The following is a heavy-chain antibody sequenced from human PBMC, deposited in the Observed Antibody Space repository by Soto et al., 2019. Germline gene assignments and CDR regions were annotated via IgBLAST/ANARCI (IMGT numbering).Heavy chain of an antibody. CDR1: GLSLRTSVMF. CDR3: ARIPNSGFGGYYGMDV. D-gene: IGHD5-12*01. CDR2: IDWDDDK. Sequence: PGPTLVHPTHTLTLTCTLSGLSLRTSVMFVRSIRQRPGKALEWLALIDWDDDKYYSTSLKTRLTISKDTSKNQVVLTMTNMDPVDTATYYCARIPNSGFGGYYGMDVWGQGTTVTVSS. V-gene: IGHV2-70*01. J-gene: IGHJ6*02.